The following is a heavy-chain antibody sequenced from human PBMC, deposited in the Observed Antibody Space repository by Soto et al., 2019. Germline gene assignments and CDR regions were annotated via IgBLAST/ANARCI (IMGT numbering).Heavy chain of an antibody. Sequence: ASVKVSCKASGYTFTSYGISWVRQAPGQGLEWMGWISAYNGNTNYAQKLQGRVTMTRDTSTSTAYMELRSLRSEDTAVYYCARGRYCSSTSCYPYYYYYYMDVWGKGTTVTVS. CDR1: GYTFTSYG. CDR3: ARGRYCSSTSCYPYYYYYYMDV. V-gene: IGHV1-18*01. J-gene: IGHJ6*03. D-gene: IGHD2-2*01. CDR2: ISAYNGNT.